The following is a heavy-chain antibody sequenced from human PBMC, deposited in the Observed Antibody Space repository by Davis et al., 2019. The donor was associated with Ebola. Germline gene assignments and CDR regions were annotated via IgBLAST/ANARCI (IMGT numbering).Heavy chain of an antibody. D-gene: IGHD3-3*01. CDR2: MNPNSGHT. J-gene: IGHJ5*02. V-gene: IGHV1-8*03. CDR3: ARENYDIWSGKGWFDP. Sequence: ASVTVSCKASGYTFTSYDINWVRQATGQGLEWMGWMNPNSGHTDYAQKFQGRVTITRNTSISTAYLELSSLRSEDTALYYCARENYDIWSGKGWFDPWGQGTLVTVSS. CDR1: GYTFTSYD.